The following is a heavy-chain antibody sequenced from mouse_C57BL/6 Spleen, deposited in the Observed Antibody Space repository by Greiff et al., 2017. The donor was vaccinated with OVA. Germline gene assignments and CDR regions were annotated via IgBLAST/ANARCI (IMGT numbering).Heavy chain of an antibody. J-gene: IGHJ1*03. CDR2: IDPNSGGT. CDR1: GYTFTSYW. Sequence: QVQLQQSGAELVKPGASVKLSCKASGYTFTSYWMHWVKQRPGRGLEWIGRIDPNSGGTKYNEKFKSQATLTVDKPSSTAYMQLSSLTSEDSAVYYCARNPFITTVVATDYWYFDVWGTGTTVTVSS. CDR3: ARNPFITTVVATDYWYFDV. V-gene: IGHV1-72*01. D-gene: IGHD1-1*01.